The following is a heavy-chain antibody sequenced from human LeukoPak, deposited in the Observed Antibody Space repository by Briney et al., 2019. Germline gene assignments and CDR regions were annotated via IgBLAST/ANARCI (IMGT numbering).Heavy chain of an antibody. CDR3: AKVPYSDYGSGRPPFMDV. J-gene: IGHJ6*02. CDR1: GFIFSNYA. V-gene: IGHV3-23*01. CDR2: IDYSGAYT. Sequence: GGSLRLSCAASGFIFSNYAMSWVRQAPGKGLEWVSTIDYSGAYTYYADSVKGRSTISRDNSKNTLYMQMNSLRAEDTAIYYCAKVPYSDYGSGRPPFMDVWGQGTTVAVS. D-gene: IGHD3-10*01.